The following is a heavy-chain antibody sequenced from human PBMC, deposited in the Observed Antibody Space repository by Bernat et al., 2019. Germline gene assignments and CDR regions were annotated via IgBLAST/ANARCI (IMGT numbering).Heavy chain of an antibody. CDR1: GFTFSSYA. D-gene: IGHD3-3*01. Sequence: EVQLLESGGGLVQPGGSLRLSCAASGFTFSSYAMSWVRQAPGKGLEWVSAISGSGGSTYYADSVKGRFTISRDNSKNTLYLQMNSLRAEDTAVYYCAKSPRAYDLPLPAPFDYWGQGTLVTVSS. V-gene: IGHV3-23*01. J-gene: IGHJ4*02. CDR2: ISGSGGST. CDR3: AKSPRAYDLPLPAPFDY.